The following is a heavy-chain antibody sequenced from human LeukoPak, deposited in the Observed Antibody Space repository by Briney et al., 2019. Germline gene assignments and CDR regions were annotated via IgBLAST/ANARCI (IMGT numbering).Heavy chain of an antibody. Sequence: GASVKVSCKASGYTFTSYDINWVRQATGQGLEWMGWMNPNSGNTGYAQKFQGRVTMTRNTSISTAYMELSSLRSEDTAVYYCAREATVVTPEIGVRWGQGTLVTVSS. J-gene: IGHJ4*02. CDR1: GYTFTSYD. V-gene: IGHV1-8*01. CDR3: AREATVVTPEIGVR. D-gene: IGHD4-23*01. CDR2: MNPNSGNT.